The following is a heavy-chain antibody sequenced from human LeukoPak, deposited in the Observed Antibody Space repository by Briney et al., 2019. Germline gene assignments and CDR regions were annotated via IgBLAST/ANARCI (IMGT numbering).Heavy chain of an antibody. CDR2: INPSGGTT. CDR3: ARGAPERSYYYDSPGYY. V-gene: IGHV1-46*01. J-gene: IGHJ4*02. D-gene: IGHD3-22*01. CDR1: GYIFTSYS. Sequence: ASVKVSCKASGYIFTSYSMHWVRRSPGQGLEWMGIINPSGGTTNYAQKFQGRVTMTRDTSTSTAYMELSSLRSEDTAVYYCARGAPERSYYYDSPGYYWGQGTLVTVSS.